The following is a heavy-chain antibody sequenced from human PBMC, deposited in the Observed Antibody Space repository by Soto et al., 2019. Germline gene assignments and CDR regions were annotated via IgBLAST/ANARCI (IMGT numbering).Heavy chain of an antibody. CDR1: GFTFSNFA. V-gene: IGHV3-23*01. CDR3: VNGGTPETTTGYAFDF. CDR2: ISYSGRTT. D-gene: IGHD3-16*01. Sequence: EVQLLESGGGFVQPGGSLRLSCAASGFTFSNFAMTWVRQAPGKGLEWVSTISYSGRTTHYAESVKGRFTISRDNSQNTLYVQMNRLRAEDTALYFCVNGGTPETTTGYAFDFWGQGTLVTVSS. J-gene: IGHJ3*01.